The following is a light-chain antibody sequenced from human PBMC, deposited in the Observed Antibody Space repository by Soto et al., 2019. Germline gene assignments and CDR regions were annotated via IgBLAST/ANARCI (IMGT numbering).Light chain of an antibody. J-gene: IGKJ1*01. CDR3: QQYFSSRT. Sequence: EIVMTQSPATLSVSPGERATLSCRASQSVSSNLAWYQKKPGQAPRLLIYDASTRATGIPARFSGSGSGTEFTLTISRLEPEDFAVYYCQQYFSSRTFGQGTKVDIK. CDR1: QSVSSN. CDR2: DAS. V-gene: IGKV3-15*01.